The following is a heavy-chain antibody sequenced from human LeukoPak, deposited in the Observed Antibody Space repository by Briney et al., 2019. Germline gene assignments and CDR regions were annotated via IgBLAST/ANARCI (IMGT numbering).Heavy chain of an antibody. V-gene: IGHV1-18*01. CDR3: AAAPFGGRYYYYMDV. CDR2: ISAYNGNT. CDR1: GYTFTSYG. J-gene: IGHJ6*03. D-gene: IGHD3-3*01. Sequence: ASVKVSCKASGYTFTSYGISWVRQAPGQGLEWMGWISAYNGNTNYAQKLQGRVTMTTDTSTSTAYMELSSLRSEDTAVYYCAAAPFGGRYYYYMDVWGKGTTVTVSS.